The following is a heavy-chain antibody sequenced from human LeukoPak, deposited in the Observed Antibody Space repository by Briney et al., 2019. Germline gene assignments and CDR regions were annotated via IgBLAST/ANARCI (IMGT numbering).Heavy chain of an antibody. Sequence: GGSLRLSCAASGFTFSTYAMSWVRQAPGKGLEWVSGISGTGSYTYYADSVKGRFTISRDNSKNTLYLQMNGLRADDAAVYYCAKDRNNYPRSFDYWGQGTLVTVSS. J-gene: IGHJ4*02. CDR2: ISGTGSYT. D-gene: IGHD1/OR15-1a*01. V-gene: IGHV3-23*01. CDR3: AKDRNNYPRSFDY. CDR1: GFTFSTYA.